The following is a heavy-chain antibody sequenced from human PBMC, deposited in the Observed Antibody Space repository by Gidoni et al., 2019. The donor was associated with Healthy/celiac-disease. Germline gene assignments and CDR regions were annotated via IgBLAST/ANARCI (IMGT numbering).Heavy chain of an antibody. J-gene: IGHJ4*02. CDR2: RKQDGSEK. D-gene: IGHD3-9*01. CDR3: AREVRYFDWKYFDY. CDR1: GFTFSTYW. V-gene: IGHV3-7*01. Sequence: EVQLVESGGGLVQPGGSLRLSCAASGFTFSTYWLSWVRQAPGKGLEWVANRKQDGSEKYYVDSVEGRFTIARDNAKNSLYLQMSSLRAEDTAVYYCAREVRYFDWKYFDYWGQGTLVTVSS.